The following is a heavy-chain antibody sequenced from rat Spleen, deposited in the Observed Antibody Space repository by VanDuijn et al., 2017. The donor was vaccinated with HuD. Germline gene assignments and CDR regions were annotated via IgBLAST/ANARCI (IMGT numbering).Heavy chain of an antibody. D-gene: IGHD1-12*02. Sequence: EVQLVESGGGLVQPGRSLKLSCAASRFTFNNYGMAWVRQAPTKGLEWVAYISTGGGDTYYRDSVKGRFTISRDNAKSTLHLQMDSLRSEDTATYYCTTTYDGSFYYDYWGQGVMVTVSS. V-gene: IGHV5S23*01. CDR3: TTTYDGSFYYDY. CDR2: ISTGGGDT. J-gene: IGHJ2*01. CDR1: RFTFNNYG.